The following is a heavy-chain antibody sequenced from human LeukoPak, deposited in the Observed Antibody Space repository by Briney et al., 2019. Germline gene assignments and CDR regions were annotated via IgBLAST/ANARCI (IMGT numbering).Heavy chain of an antibody. D-gene: IGHD3-3*01. J-gene: IGHJ4*02. CDR1: GIMFSSYA. CDR3: ARETMGIDY. CDR2: ISGSGAFT. V-gene: IGHV3-23*01. Sequence: GGSLRLSCAAFGIMFSSYAMSWVRQAPGKGLVWVSGISGSGAFTYYADSVKGRFTISRDKSKNTLYMQMNSLRAEDTAVYYCARETMGIDYWGQGTLVTVSS.